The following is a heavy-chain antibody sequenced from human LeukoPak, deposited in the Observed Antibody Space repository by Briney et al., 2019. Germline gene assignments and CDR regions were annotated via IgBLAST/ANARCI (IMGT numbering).Heavy chain of an antibody. J-gene: IGHJ5*02. CDR3: ARVTNYYGSGSYNWFDP. CDR2: IYTSGST. Sequence: SETLSLTRTVSGGSISSYYWSWIRQPAGKGLEWIGRIYTSGSTNYNPSLKSRVTMSVDTSKNQFSLKLSSVTAADTAVYYCARVTNYYGSGSYNWFDPWGQGTLVTVSS. V-gene: IGHV4-4*07. CDR1: GGSISSYY. D-gene: IGHD3-10*01.